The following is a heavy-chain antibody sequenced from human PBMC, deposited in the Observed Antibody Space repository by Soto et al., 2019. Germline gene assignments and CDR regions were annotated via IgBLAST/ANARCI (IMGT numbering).Heavy chain of an antibody. CDR3: ARVAAAGTGGNWFDP. CDR2: IYYSGST. D-gene: IGHD6-13*01. Sequence: QVQLQESGPGLVKPSQTLSLTCTVSGGSISSGGYYWSWIRQHPGKGLEWIGYIYYSGSTYYNPSLKSRVTITVDTSKNQIALKLSSVTAADTAVYYCARVAAAGTGGNWFDPWGQGTLVNVSS. CDR1: GGSISSGGYY. V-gene: IGHV4-31*03. J-gene: IGHJ5*02.